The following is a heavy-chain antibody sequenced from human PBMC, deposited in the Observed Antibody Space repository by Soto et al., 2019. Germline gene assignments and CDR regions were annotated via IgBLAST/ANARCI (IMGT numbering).Heavy chain of an antibody. J-gene: IGHJ6*02. Sequence: KPSETLSLTCAVYGGSFSGYYWSWIRQPPGKGLEWIGEINHSGSTNYNPSLKSRVTISVDTSKNQFSLKLSSVTAADTAVYYCARGVRITIFGVVISPGYYYYGMDVWGQGTTVTVSS. CDR1: GGSFSGYY. D-gene: IGHD3-3*01. V-gene: IGHV4-34*01. CDR2: INHSGST. CDR3: ARGVRITIFGVVISPGYYYYGMDV.